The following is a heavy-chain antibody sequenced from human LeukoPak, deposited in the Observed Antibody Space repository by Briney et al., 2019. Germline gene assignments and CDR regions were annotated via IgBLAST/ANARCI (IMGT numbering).Heavy chain of an antibody. Sequence: GASVKVSCKASGYTFTGYYMHWVRQAPGQGLEWMGWINPNSGGTNYAQKFQGRVTMTRETSIRTAYMELSRLRSDDAAVYYCARALGAVAGFEGGYWGQGTLVTVSS. CDR3: ARALGAVAGFEGGY. D-gene: IGHD6-19*01. V-gene: IGHV1-2*02. CDR1: GYTFTGYY. J-gene: IGHJ4*02. CDR2: INPNSGGT.